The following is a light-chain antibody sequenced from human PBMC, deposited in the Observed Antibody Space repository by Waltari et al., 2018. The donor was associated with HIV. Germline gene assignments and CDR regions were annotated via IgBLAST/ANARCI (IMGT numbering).Light chain of an antibody. CDR1: QRISSF. V-gene: IGKV1-39*01. Sequence: DIQMTQSPASLSASVGDRVTITCRASQRISSFLHWYQQKPGKAPKLLIYTTSTLQSGVPSRFSGSGSGTDFTLTISNLQPEDSATYYCQQSYSTPPLTFGGGTKVEIK. J-gene: IGKJ4*01. CDR3: QQSYSTPPLT. CDR2: TTS.